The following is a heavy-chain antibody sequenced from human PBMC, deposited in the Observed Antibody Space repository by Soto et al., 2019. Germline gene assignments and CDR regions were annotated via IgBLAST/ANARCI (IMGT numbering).Heavy chain of an antibody. Sequence: QVQLQESGPGLVKPSQTLSLTYTVSGGSISSGNYYWSWIRQPPGKGLEWIGFISYSGSTYYSTSLKSRVTISVDTSKSQFYLNLSLVTAAYTSVYYYATMGTPATGLYFFDYWGQGSLVTVSS. CDR2: ISYSGST. CDR1: GGSISSGNYY. CDR3: ATMGTPATGLYFFDY. J-gene: IGHJ4*02. V-gene: IGHV4-30-4*01. D-gene: IGHD2-15*01.